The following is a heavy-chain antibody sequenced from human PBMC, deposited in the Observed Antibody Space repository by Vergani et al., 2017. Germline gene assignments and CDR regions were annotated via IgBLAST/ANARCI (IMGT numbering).Heavy chain of an antibody. V-gene: IGHV3-9*01. Sequence: EVQLLESGGGLVQPGGSLRLSCAASGFTFDDYAIHWVRQAPGKGLEWVSGITWNGGSIGYADSVKGRFTISRDNAKNSLYLQMNSLRAEDTALYYCAKDLGTSSGGGWFDPWGQGTLVTVSS. CDR1: GFTFDDYA. D-gene: IGHD6-6*01. J-gene: IGHJ5*02. CDR3: AKDLGTSSGGGWFDP. CDR2: ITWNGGSI.